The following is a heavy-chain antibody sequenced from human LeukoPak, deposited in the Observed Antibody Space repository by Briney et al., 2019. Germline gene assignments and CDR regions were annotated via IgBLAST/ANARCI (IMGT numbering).Heavy chain of an antibody. D-gene: IGHD4-17*01. J-gene: IGHJ4*02. CDR1: GGSISSSSYY. CDR2: IYYSGGT. CDR3: ARRRVSTAFDY. V-gene: IGHV4-39*02. Sequence: SETLSLTCSVSGGSISSSSYYWGWIRQPPGKGLEWIGSIYYSGGTYYNSSLKSRVTISVDTSKTHFSLRLNSVTAADTAVYYCARRRVSTAFDYWGQGTLVTVSS.